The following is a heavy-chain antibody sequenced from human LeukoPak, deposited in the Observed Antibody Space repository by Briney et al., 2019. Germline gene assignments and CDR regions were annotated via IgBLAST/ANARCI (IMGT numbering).Heavy chain of an antibody. V-gene: IGHV5-51*01. Sequence: GESLKISCKGSGYSFTSYWIGWVRQMPGKGLEWMGIIYPGDSDTRYSPSFQGQVTISADKSISTAYLQWSSLKASDTAMYYCARRDRCCSSTSCHADYYYRIDVGVQGTTFTVSS. J-gene: IGHJ6*02. CDR2: IYPGDSDT. CDR1: GYSFTSYW. D-gene: IGHD2-2*01. CDR3: ARRDRCCSSTSCHADYYYRIDV.